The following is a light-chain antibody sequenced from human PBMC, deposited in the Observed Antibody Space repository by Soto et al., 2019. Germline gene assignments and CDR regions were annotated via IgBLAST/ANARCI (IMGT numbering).Light chain of an antibody. J-gene: IGKJ1*01. CDR3: LQDYGDSWT. CDR1: RDVGRD. Sequence: GDRVTITCRASRDVGRDVSWYQQKPGQXXKXXXYAASNLYTGVPSRFSGSRYGTEFTLTISSLQPEDFASYYCLQDYGDSWTFGQGNKVDIK. V-gene: IGKV1-6*01. CDR2: AAS.